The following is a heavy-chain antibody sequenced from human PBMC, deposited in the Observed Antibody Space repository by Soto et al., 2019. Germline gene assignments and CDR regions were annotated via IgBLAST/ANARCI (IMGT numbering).Heavy chain of an antibody. CDR3: ARDLRGHYYDSSGYYYYGMDV. CDR2: INPSGGST. Sequence: ASVKVSCKASGYTFTSYYMHWVRQAPGQGLEWMGIINPSGGSTSYAQKFQGRATMTRDTSTSTVYMELSSLRSEDTAVYYCARDLRGHYYDSSGYYYYGMDVWGQGTTVTVSS. CDR1: GYTFTSYY. D-gene: IGHD3-22*01. J-gene: IGHJ6*02. V-gene: IGHV1-46*01.